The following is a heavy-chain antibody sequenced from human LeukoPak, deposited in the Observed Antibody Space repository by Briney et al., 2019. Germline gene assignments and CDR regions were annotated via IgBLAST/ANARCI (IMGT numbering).Heavy chain of an antibody. J-gene: IGHJ5*02. Sequence: ASVKVSCKVSGYTLTELSMHWVRQAPGKGLEWMGGFDPEDGETTYAQKFQGRVTMTEDTSTDTAYMELSSLRSEDTAVYYCATDLGQPVGESSWGQGTLVTVSS. D-gene: IGHD3-10*01. CDR3: ATDLGQPVGESS. CDR2: FDPEDGET. V-gene: IGHV1-24*01. CDR1: GYTLTELS.